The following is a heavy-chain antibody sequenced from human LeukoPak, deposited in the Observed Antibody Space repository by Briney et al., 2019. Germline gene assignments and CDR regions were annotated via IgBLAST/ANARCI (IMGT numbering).Heavy chain of an antibody. D-gene: IGHD6-13*01. V-gene: IGHV4-59*12. CDR3: ARKGAKYSSSWYRGARFDY. Sequence: SETLSLTCSVSGGSISDYYFSWIRQSPGKGLEWIGYVFYNGRTNYYPSLKSRVTILVDTSKNHSSLKQSSVTAADTAVYYCARKGAKYSSSWYRGARFDYWGQGTLVTVSS. CDR1: GGSISDYY. J-gene: IGHJ4*02. CDR2: VFYNGRT.